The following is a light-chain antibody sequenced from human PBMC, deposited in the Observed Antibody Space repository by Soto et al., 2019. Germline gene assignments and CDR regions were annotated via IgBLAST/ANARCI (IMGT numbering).Light chain of an antibody. J-gene: IGLJ1*01. Sequence: QSALTQPASVSGSPGPSITISCTGTSSDVGGYNYVSWYQQHPGKAPKLMIYDVSNRPSGVYNRFSGSKSANTASLIISGLQALDEADYYCSSYTRSSTRYEFGTGTNVT. CDR3: SSYTRSSTRYE. V-gene: IGLV2-14*01. CDR1: SSDVGGYNY. CDR2: DVS.